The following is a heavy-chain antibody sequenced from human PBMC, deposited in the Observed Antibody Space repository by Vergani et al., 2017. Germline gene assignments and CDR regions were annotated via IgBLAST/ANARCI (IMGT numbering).Heavy chain of an antibody. CDR3: ARTGNYGEYYFDF. CDR2: IYYSGST. D-gene: IGHD1-7*01. CDR1: GGSISSGGYY. Sequence: QVQLQESGPGLVKPSQTLSLTCTVSGGSISSGGYYWSWIRQHPGKGLEWIGYIYYSGSTYYNPSPMSRVTLSVDTSKNQFSLRLSSVTAADTAVYYCARTGNYGEYYFDFWGQGTLVTVSS. J-gene: IGHJ4*02. V-gene: IGHV4-31*03.